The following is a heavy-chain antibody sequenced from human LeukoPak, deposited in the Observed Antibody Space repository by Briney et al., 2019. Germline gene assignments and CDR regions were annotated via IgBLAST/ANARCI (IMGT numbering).Heavy chain of an antibody. Sequence: GGSLRRSCAASGFTFSSYGMHWVRQAPGKGLEWVAVISYDGSNEYYADSVKGRFTISRDNSKNTLYLQMNSLRAEDTAVYYCAKDISVSVAVAGDWGQGTLVTVSS. CDR3: AKDISVSVAVAGD. D-gene: IGHD6-19*01. CDR1: GFTFSSYG. V-gene: IGHV3-30*18. CDR2: ISYDGSNE. J-gene: IGHJ4*02.